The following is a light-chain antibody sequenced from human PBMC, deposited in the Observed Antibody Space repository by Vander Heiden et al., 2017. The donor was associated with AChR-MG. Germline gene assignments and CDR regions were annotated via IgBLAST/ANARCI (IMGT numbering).Light chain of an antibody. J-gene: IGLJ1*01. CDR3: AARDDSLNAYV. Sequence: QSVLTQPPSASGAPGQTVTISCSGSTSNIGSNAVNWYQHHPGTAPKVLIYSNNQRPSGVPDRFSASKSGTSASLAISGLQSEDEADYYCAARDDSLNAYVFGTGTKVTVL. CDR1: TSNIGSNA. V-gene: IGLV1-44*01. CDR2: SNN.